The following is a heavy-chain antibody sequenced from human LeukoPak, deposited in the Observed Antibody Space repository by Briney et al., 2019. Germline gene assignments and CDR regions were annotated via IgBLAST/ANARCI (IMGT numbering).Heavy chain of an antibody. V-gene: IGHV3-53*01. CDR3: NYDFWSGNDY. Sequence: GGSLILSCAASGFTVSSNYMSWVRQAPGKGLEWVSVIYSGGSTYYADSVKGRFTISRDNSKNTLYLQMNSLRAEDTAVYYCNYDFWSGNDYWGQGTLVTVSS. CDR2: IYSGGST. J-gene: IGHJ4*02. D-gene: IGHD3-3*01. CDR1: GFTVSSNY.